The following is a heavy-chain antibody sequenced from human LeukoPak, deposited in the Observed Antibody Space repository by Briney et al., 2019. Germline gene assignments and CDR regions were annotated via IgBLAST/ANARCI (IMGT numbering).Heavy chain of an antibody. CDR1: GGSFSTYY. D-gene: IGHD1-1*01. J-gene: IGHJ6*03. V-gene: IGHV4-34*01. CDR3: ARHRDTGYYYYMDV. CDR2: INHSGST. Sequence: SETLSLTCAVYGGSFSTYYWCWIRQSPGKGLEWIGEINHSGSTNYNPSLKSRVTISVDTSKNQFSLKLSSVTAADTAVYLCARHRDTGYYYYMDVWGTGTTVTVSS.